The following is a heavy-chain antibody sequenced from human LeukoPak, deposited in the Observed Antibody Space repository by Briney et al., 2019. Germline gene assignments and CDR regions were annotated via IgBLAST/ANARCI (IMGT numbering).Heavy chain of an antibody. Sequence: PGGSLRLSCAASGFTFSSYAMHWVRQAPGKGLEWVAVISYDGSNKYYADSVKGRFTISRDNSKNTLYLQMNSLRAEDTAVYYCARGGIKVLYEANDYWGQGTLSPSPQ. J-gene: IGHJ4*02. CDR3: ARGGIKVLYEANDY. CDR2: ISYDGSNK. D-gene: IGHD5/OR15-5a*01. V-gene: IGHV3-30*04. CDR1: GFTFSSYA.